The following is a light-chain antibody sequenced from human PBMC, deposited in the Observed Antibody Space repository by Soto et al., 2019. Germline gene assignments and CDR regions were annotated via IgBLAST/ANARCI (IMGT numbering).Light chain of an antibody. CDR3: QQSYSTPAIT. CDR1: QSISSY. Sequence: DIQMTQSPSSLSASVGDRVTITCRASQSISSYLNWYQQKPGKAPKLLIYAASSLQSGVPSRFSGSGSETEFTLTISSLQPEDFATYYCQQSYSTPAITFGQGTRLEIK. V-gene: IGKV1-39*01. CDR2: AAS. J-gene: IGKJ5*01.